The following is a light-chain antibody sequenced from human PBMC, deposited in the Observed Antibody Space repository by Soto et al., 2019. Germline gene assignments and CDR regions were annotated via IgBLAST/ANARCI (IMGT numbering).Light chain of an antibody. CDR3: SSYAGDNNLYI. J-gene: IGLJ1*01. V-gene: IGLV2-8*01. CDR1: SSDVGGYNY. CDR2: EVT. Sequence: QSALTQPPSASGSPGQSVTISCTGTSSDVGGYNYVSWYQQHPGKAPKLMIYEVTKRPSGVPDRFSGSKSGNTASLTVSGLHAEDEADYYCSSYAGDNNLYIFGTGTKLTVL.